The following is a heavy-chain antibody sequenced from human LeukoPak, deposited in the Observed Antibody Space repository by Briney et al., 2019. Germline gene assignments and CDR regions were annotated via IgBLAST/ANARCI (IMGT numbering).Heavy chain of an antibody. CDR3: ATDRGVWAFDI. D-gene: IGHD3-10*01. J-gene: IGHJ3*02. CDR1: GFTFSDYY. CDR2: ISSSSSYT. V-gene: IGHV3-11*06. Sequence: GGSLRLSCAASGFTFSDYYMSWIRQAPGKGLEWVSYISSSSSYTNYADSVKGRFTISRDNSKNPLDLQMNSPRAEDTAVYYCATDRGVWAFDIWGQGTMVTVSS.